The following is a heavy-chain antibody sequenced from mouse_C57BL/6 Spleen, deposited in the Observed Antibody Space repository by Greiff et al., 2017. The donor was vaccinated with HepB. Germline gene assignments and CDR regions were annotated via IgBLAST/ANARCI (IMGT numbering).Heavy chain of an antibody. V-gene: IGHV1-53*01. J-gene: IGHJ1*03. CDR2: INPSNGGT. Sequence: QVQLQQPGTELVKPGASVKLSCKASGYTFTSYWMHWVKQRPGQGLEWIGNINPSNGGTNYNEKFKSKATLTVDKSSSTAYMQLSSLTSEDSAVYYCARGDLPDYGSSYGGYFDVWGTGTTVTVSS. CDR1: GYTFTSYW. CDR3: ARGDLPDYGSSYGGYFDV. D-gene: IGHD1-1*01.